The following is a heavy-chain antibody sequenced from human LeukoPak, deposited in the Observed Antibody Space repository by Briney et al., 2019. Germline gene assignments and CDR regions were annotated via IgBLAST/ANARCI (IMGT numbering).Heavy chain of an antibody. V-gene: IGHV3-30-3*01. CDR3: ARELTIFGTVIQRYDAFDI. CDR1: GFTFSSYS. CDR2: ISFEGSIQ. Sequence: GGSLRLSCAASGFTFSSYSLHWVRQAPGKGLEWVAVISFEGSIQKYADSVRGRFTISRDNSKNTLYLQMNSLRGEDTAAYYCARELTIFGTVIQRYDAFDIWGQGTMVTVSS. D-gene: IGHD3-3*01. J-gene: IGHJ3*02.